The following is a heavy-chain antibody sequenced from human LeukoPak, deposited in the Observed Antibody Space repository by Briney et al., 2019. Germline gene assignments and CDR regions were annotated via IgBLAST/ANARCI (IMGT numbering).Heavy chain of an antibody. D-gene: IGHD2-15*01. J-gene: IGHJ4*02. V-gene: IGHV1-2*02. CDR2: INPNSGGT. Sequence: VASVKVSCKASGYTFTGYHMHWVRQAPGQGLEWMGWINPNSGGTNYAQKFQGRVTMTRDTSISTAYIELSSLRSEDTAVYYCAAGWVCSGGSCYYYFDYWGQGTLVTVSS. CDR1: GYTFTGYH. CDR3: AAGWVCSGGSCYYYFDY.